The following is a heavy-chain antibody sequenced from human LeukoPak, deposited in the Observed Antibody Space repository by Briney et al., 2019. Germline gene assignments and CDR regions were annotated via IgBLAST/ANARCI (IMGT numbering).Heavy chain of an antibody. D-gene: IGHD2-2*01. CDR1: GYTFTGYY. J-gene: IGHJ4*02. CDR2: INPNSGGT. V-gene: IGHV1-2*02. Sequence: ASVKVSCKASGYTFTGYYMHWVRQAPGQGLEWMGWINPNSGGTNYAQKFQGRVTMTRDTSISTAYMELSRLRSDDTAVYYCARGFGPIVVVPAARRGFDYWGQGTLVTASS. CDR3: ARGFGPIVVVPAARRGFDY.